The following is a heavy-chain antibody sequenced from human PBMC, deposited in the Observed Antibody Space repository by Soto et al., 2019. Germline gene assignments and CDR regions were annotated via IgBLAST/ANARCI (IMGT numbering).Heavy chain of an antibody. J-gene: IGHJ6*02. D-gene: IGHD6-19*01. CDR2: LYSGGKT. Sequence: QLQLQESGPRLVRSSETLALTCAVSGGSIRSGTYFWGWVRQPPGKGLEWIGSLYSGGKTFYNPSLRSRVTLFVDTSKSQFSLRLSSVTAADTAVYYCARQWAVSDTYYNYNAMDVWGQGTTVTVSS. CDR3: ARQWAVSDTYYNYNAMDV. V-gene: IGHV4-39*01. CDR1: GGSIRSGTYF.